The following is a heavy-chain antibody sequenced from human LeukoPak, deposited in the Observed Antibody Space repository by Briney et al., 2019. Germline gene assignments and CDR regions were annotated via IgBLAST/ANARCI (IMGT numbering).Heavy chain of an antibody. D-gene: IGHD1-26*01. CDR2: ITATGSTI. CDR3: ARSIIVGATGAFDV. Sequence: GGSLRLSCSASGLSFSSSGMNWGRQAPGKGLELVSYITATGSTIYYADSVKGRFTISRDNARSSLFLSMSRLRAEDTAVYYCARSIIVGATGAFDVWGQGTMVTVS. J-gene: IGHJ3*01. CDR1: GLSFSSSG. V-gene: IGHV3-48*03.